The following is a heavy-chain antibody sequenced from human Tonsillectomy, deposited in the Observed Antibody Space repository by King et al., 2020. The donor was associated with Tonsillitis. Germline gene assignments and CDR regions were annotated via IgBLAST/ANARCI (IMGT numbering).Heavy chain of an antibody. CDR1: GGSISSYY. Sequence: VQLQESGPGLVKPSETLSLTCTVSGGSISSYYWSWIRQPPGKGLEWIGYIYYSGSTNYNPSLKRRVTISVDTSKNQFSLKLSSVTAADTAVYYCARGVKVYYYYYMDVWGKGTTVTVSS. CDR3: ARGVKVYYYYYMDV. J-gene: IGHJ6*03. V-gene: IGHV4-59*01. CDR2: IYYSGST.